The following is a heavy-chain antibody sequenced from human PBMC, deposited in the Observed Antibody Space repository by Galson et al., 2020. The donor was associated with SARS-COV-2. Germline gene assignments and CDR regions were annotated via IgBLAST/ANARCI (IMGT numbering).Heavy chain of an antibody. V-gene: IGHV5-51*01. Sequence: GESLKISCKASGFTFTTYWIAWVRQVPGKGLEWMGLIYPGDSHTKYNPSLQGRVTILADKSIRTAYLHWSSLKTSDTAIYYCARMAAVAGRGAWFDPWGQGTLVTVSS. CDR1: GFTFTTYW. J-gene: IGHJ5*02. D-gene: IGHD6-19*01. CDR3: ARMAAVAGRGAWFDP. CDR2: IYPGDSHT.